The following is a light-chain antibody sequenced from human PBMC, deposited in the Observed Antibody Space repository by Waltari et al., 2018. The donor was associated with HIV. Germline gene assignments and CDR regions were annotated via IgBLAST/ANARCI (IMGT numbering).Light chain of an antibody. Sequence: SYELTQQLSVSVALGQTARITCGGNNIGSKNVHWYQQKPGQAPVLVIYRDSNRPSGIPERFSGSNSGNTATLTISRAQAGDEADYYCHVWDSSTVVFGGGTKLTVL. J-gene: IGLJ2*01. V-gene: IGLV3-9*01. CDR2: RDS. CDR3: HVWDSSTVV. CDR1: NIGSKN.